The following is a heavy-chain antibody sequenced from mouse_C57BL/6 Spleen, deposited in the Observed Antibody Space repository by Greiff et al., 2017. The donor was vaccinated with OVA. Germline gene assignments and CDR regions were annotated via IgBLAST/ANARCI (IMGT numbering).Heavy chain of an antibody. Sequence: VQLQHSGAELVRPGASVQLSCTASGFNIKDDYMHWVKQRPGQGLEWIGWIDPENGDTEYASKFQGKATITADTSSNTAYLQLSGLTSEDTAVYYCTTGYGTPFAYWGQGTLVTVSA. V-gene: IGHV14-4*01. CDR3: TTGYGTPFAY. CDR2: IDPENGDT. CDR1: GFNIKDDY. D-gene: IGHD1-2*01. J-gene: IGHJ3*01.